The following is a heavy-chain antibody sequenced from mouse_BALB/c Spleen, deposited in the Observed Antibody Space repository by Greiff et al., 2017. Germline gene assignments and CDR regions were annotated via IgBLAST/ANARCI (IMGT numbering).Heavy chain of an antibody. V-gene: IGHV1-7*01. J-gene: IGHJ3*01. CDR2: INPSTGYT. Sequence: QVQLQQSGAELAKPGASVKMSCKASGYTFTSYWMHWVKQRPGQGLEWIGYINPSTGYTEYNQKFKDKATLTADKSSSTAYMQLSSLTSEDSAVYYCARSGTGTLFAYWGQGTLVTVSA. CDR1: GYTFTSYW. D-gene: IGHD4-1*01. CDR3: ARSGTGTLFAY.